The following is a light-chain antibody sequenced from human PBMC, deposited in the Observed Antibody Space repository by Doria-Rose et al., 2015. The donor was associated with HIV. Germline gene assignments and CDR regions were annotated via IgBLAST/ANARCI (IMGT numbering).Light chain of an antibody. CDR2: DNN. CDR3: GTWDSSLSAWV. Sequence: SGSGSNIENNYVSWYQQPPGTAPKLLIYDNNKRPSGIPDRFSGSKSGTSATLGITGLQTGDEADYYCGTWDSSLSAWVFGGGTKLTVL. CDR1: GSNIENNY. V-gene: IGLV1-51*01. J-gene: IGLJ3*02.